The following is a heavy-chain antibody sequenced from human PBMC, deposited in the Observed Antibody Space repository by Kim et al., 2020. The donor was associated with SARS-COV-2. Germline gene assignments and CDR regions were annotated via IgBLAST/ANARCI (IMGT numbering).Heavy chain of an antibody. CDR3: ARGLVWGSGWGRRFDY. V-gene: IGHV4-34*01. CDR1: GGSFSGYY. D-gene: IGHD6-19*01. CDR2: INHSGST. J-gene: IGHJ4*02. Sequence: SETLSLTCAVYGGSFSGYYWSWIRQPPGKGLEWIGEINHSGSTNYNPSLKSRVTISVDTSKNQFSLKLSSVTAADTAVYYCARGLVWGSGWGRRFDYWGQGTLVTVSS.